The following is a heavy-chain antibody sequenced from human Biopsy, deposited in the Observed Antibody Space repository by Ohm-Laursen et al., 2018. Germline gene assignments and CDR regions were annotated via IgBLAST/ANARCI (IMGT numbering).Heavy chain of an antibody. V-gene: IGHV1-69*01. CDR3: AKRGVERGRPLAY. CDR1: GGTFSSFG. CDR2: INSMLGTT. J-gene: IGHJ4*02. Sequence: VKVSCKASGGTFSSFGISWVRQAPGQGLEWMGEINSMLGTTNYAQPFQGRVTITADESTSTAYMEVSSLRSEDTAVYYCAKRGVERGRPLAYWGQGTLVTVSS. D-gene: IGHD1-1*01.